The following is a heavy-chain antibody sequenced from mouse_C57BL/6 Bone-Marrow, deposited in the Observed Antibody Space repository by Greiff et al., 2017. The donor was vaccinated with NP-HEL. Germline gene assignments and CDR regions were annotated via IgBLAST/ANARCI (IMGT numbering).Heavy chain of an antibody. D-gene: IGHD4-1*01. CDR2: IRLKSDNYAT. CDR3: TRLNWDAFFDY. Sequence: EVQRVESGGGLVQPGGSMKLSCVASGFTFSNYWMNWVRQAPEKGLEWVAQIRLKSDNYATHYAESVKGRFTISRDDSKSSVYLQMNNLRAEDTVIYYCTRLNWDAFFDYWGQGTTLTVSS. CDR1: GFTFSNYW. V-gene: IGHV6-3*01. J-gene: IGHJ2*01.